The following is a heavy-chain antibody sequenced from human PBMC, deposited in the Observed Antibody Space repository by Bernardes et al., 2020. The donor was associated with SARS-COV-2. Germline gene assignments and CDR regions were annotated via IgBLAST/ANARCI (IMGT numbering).Heavy chain of an antibody. CDR1: GFTFSSYS. Sequence: GGSLRLSCAASGFTFSSYSMNWVRQAPGKGLEWVSYISSSSSTIYYADSVKGRFTISRDNAKNSLYLQMNSLRAEDTAVYYCAREGQQGFDYWGQGTLVTVSS. V-gene: IGHV3-48*04. J-gene: IGHJ4*02. CDR2: ISSSSSTI. CDR3: AREGQQGFDY.